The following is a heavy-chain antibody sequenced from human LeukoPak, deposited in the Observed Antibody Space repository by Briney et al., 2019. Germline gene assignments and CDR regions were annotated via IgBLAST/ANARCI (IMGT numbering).Heavy chain of an antibody. CDR3: AREPTVPNYYYGMDV. V-gene: IGHV1-69*13. J-gene: IGHJ6*02. D-gene: IGHD4-17*01. CDR1: GGTFSSYA. CDR2: IIPIFGTA. Sequence: APVKVSCKASGGTFSSYAISWVRQAPGQGLEWMGGIIPIFGTANYAQKFQGRVTITADESTSTAYMELSSLRSEDTAVYYCAREPTVPNYYYGMDVWGQGTTVTVSS.